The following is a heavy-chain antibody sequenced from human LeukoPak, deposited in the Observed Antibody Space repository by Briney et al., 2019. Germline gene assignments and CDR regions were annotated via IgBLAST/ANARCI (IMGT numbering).Heavy chain of an antibody. CDR1: GGSISSYX. V-gene: IGHV4-59*08. Sequence: SXXLSXTXAVYGGSISSYXWSWIRQPPGXXLEWIGYIYYSGSTNYNPSLKSRVTISVDTSKNQFSLKLNSVTAADTAVYYCARRRGSNIGTFDYWGQGTLVTVSS. CDR3: ARRRGSNIGTFDY. CDR2: IYYSGST. J-gene: IGHJ4*02. D-gene: IGHD1-26*01.